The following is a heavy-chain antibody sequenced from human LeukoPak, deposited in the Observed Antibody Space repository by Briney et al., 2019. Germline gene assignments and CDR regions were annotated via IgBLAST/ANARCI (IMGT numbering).Heavy chain of an antibody. CDR3: ARMITFGGVIVDY. CDR1: GFTFSSYG. D-gene: IGHD3-16*02. CDR2: IPYDGSNK. V-gene: IGHV3-30*03. Sequence: GGSLRLSCAASGFTFSSYGMHWVRQAPGKGLEWVSVIPYDGSNKYYADSVKGRFTVSRDNSKNTLYLQMNSLRVEDTAVYYCARMITFGGVIVDYWGQGTLVTVSS. J-gene: IGHJ4*02.